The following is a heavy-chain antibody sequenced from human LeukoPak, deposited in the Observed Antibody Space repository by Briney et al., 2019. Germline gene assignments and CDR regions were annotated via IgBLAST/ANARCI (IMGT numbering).Heavy chain of an antibody. Sequence: ASVKVSCKASGYTFTSYDINWVRQAPGQGLEWMGWMNPNSGNTDYAQKFQGRVTITRDTSISTAYMEPSSLRSEDTAVYYCARGHRSRSSGWRHNYYYYYMDVWGKGTTVTVSS. CDR2: MNPNSGNT. CDR3: ARGHRSRSSGWRHNYYYYYMDV. J-gene: IGHJ6*03. V-gene: IGHV1-8*03. D-gene: IGHD6-19*01. CDR1: GYTFTSYD.